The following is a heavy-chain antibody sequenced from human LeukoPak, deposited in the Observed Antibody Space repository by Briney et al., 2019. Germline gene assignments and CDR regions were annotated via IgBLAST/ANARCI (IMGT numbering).Heavy chain of an antibody. V-gene: IGHV3-21*01. CDR3: ARDPSDTPMVNYHYYYGMDV. J-gene: IGHJ6*02. D-gene: IGHD5-18*01. CDR1: GFTFSSES. CDR2: ISSSSSYK. Sequence: GGSLRLSCAASGFTFSSESMNWVRQAPGKGLEWVSSISSSSSYKYYVDSVKGRFTISRDNAKNSLYLQMNSLRAEDTAVYYCARDPSDTPMVNYHYYYGMDVWGLGTTVTVSS.